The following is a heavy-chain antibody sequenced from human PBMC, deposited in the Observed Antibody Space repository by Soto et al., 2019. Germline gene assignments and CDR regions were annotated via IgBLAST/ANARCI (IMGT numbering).Heavy chain of an antibody. Sequence: SETLSLTCTVSGGSINSGDYYWSWIRQHPGKGLEWVGYIYYSGSTFYNPSLKSRLTISVDTSKNQFSLKLSSVTAADTAVYYCARGGVYYDFWSGYVPATYYFDYWGQGTLVTVSS. J-gene: IGHJ4*02. CDR1: GGSINSGDYY. V-gene: IGHV4-31*03. CDR2: IYYSGST. CDR3: ARGGVYYDFWSGYVPATYYFDY. D-gene: IGHD3-3*01.